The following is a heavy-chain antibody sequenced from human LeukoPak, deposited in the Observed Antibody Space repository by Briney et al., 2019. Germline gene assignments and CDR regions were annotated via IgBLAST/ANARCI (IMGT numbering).Heavy chain of an antibody. CDR1: GFTNAW. D-gene: IGHD2-2*01. V-gene: IGHV3-15*01. CDR2: IKSKTDGGTT. Sequence: GSLTLSCAASGFTNAWMSWVRQAPGKGLEWVGRIKSKTDGGTTDYVAPVKGRFTVSRDDLKNTLYLQMKSLKAEDTGVYYCTSEYQGGFDYWGQGTLVTVSS. J-gene: IGHJ4*02. CDR3: TSEYQGGFDY.